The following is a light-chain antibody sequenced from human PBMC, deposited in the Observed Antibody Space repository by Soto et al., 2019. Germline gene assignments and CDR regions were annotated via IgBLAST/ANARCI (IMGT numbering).Light chain of an antibody. V-gene: IGLV1-40*01. CDR2: GNS. CDR1: SSNIGAGYD. J-gene: IGLJ1*01. Sequence: QSVLTQPPSVSGAPGQRVTISCTGSSSNIGAGYDVHWYQQIPGTAPKLLIYGNSNRPSGVPDRFSGSRSGTSASLAITGLQAEDEADYYCQSYDGTLSGHNYVFGTGTKLTVL. CDR3: QSYDGTLSGHNYV.